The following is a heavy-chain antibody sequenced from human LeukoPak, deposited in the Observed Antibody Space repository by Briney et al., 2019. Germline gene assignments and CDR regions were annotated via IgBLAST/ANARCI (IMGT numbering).Heavy chain of an antibody. CDR1: GFTFSSYA. D-gene: IGHD1-26*01. Sequence: GGSLRLSCAASGFTFSSYAMNWVREAPGKGLEWGLAVRGSDAGTSYADSVKRLFTISRDNSKTPLYLQMNSLRAEDTAVYYCAKNRGGSYYSGSDYWGQGTLVTVSS. CDR3: AKNRGGSYYSGSDY. V-gene: IGHV3-23*01. CDR2: VRGSDAGT. J-gene: IGHJ4*02.